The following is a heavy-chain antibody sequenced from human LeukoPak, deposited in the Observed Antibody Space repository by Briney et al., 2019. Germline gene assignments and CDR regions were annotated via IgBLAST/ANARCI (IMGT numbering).Heavy chain of an antibody. Sequence: GVSLRLSCVASGFTFTSDAMNWVRQAPGKGLEWVSSTVSRGTTQYADSVKGRFAVSRDTSKNTLYLQMNSLRADDTAVYYCAKCSTSAYTTGWCDWIDPWGQGTLVTVSS. D-gene: IGHD6-19*01. CDR3: AKCSTSAYTTGWCDWIDP. CDR1: GFTFTSDA. V-gene: IGHV3-23*01. CDR2: TVSRGTT. J-gene: IGHJ5*02.